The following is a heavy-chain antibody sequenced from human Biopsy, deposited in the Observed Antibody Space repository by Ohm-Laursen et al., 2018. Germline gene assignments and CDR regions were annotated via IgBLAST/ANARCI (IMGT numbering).Heavy chain of an antibody. D-gene: IGHD2/OR15-2a*01. CDR2: IKRDGSQS. J-gene: IGHJ3*01. CDR1: GFTFSTYW. CDR3: TRDTTYYAGTTYYDALDV. Sequence: LSLTCAASGFTFSTYWMTWVRQAPGKGLEWVANIKRDGSQSNHADSVKGRFTISRDNAKNSLYLQMNSLRAEDTAVYYCTRDTTYYAGTTYYDALDVWGQGTTVTVSS. V-gene: IGHV3-7*01.